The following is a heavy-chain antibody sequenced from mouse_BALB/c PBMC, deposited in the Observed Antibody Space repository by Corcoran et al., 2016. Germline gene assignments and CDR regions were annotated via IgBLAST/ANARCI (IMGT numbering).Heavy chain of an antibody. CDR2: INTYTGEP. Sequence: QIQLVQSGPELKKPGETVKISCKASGYTFTNYGMNWVKQAPGKGLKWMGWINTYTGEPTYADDFKGRFAFSLETSASTAYLQISNLKNEDTATYFCARRGDYYFDVWGAGTTVTVSS. CDR3: ARRGDYYFDV. V-gene: IGHV9-3-1*01. D-gene: IGHD2-4*01. J-gene: IGHJ1*01. CDR1: GYTFTNYG.